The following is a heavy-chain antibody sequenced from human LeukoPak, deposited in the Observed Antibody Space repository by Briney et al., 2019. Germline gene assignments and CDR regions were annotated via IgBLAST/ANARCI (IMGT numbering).Heavy chain of an antibody. V-gene: IGHV3-66*01. D-gene: IGHD2-15*01. CDR2: IYSGGST. J-gene: IGHJ4*02. CDR1: GFTVRSNY. Sequence: GGSLRLSCAASGFTVRSNYMSWVRQAPGKGLEWVSVIYSGGSTYYADSVKGRFTISRDNSKNTLYLQMNSLRAEGTAVYYCARDRDCSGGSCYGYWGQGTLVTVSS. CDR3: ARDRDCSGGSCYGY.